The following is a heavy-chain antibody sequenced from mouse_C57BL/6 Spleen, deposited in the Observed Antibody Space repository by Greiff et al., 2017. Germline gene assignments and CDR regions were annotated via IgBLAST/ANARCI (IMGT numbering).Heavy chain of an antibody. CDR2: IDPENGDT. V-gene: IGHV14-4*01. Sequence: EVQLQQSGAELVRPGASVKLSCTASGFNIKDDYMHWVQQWPEQGLEWIGWIDPENGDTEYASTFHGQDTITEDSSSNTAYLQLSSLTSEDTAVYFCTTGLRVIAGWGQGALVTVAA. CDR3: TTGLRVIAG. J-gene: IGHJ3*01. D-gene: IGHD3-2*02. CDR1: GFNIKDDY.